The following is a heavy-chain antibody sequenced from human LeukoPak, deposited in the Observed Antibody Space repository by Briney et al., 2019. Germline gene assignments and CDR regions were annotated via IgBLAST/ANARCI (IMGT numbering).Heavy chain of an antibody. D-gene: IGHD4-11*01. Sequence: GGSLRLSCGVSGFTFSNYWMSWVRQAPGKGLEWVANTKQDESEKYYVDSVKGRFTISRDNAKNSLYLQMNSLRAEDTAVYYCARGSAVTANNFDFWGQGTLVTVSS. V-gene: IGHV3-7*01. CDR3: ARGSAVTANNFDF. CDR1: GFTFSNYW. J-gene: IGHJ4*02. CDR2: TKQDESEK.